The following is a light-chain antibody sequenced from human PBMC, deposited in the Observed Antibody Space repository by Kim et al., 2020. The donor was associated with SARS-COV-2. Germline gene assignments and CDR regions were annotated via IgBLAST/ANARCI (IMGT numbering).Light chain of an antibody. V-gene: IGKV1-39*01. J-gene: IGKJ4*01. CDR2: ETS. CDR3: QHVYSTPLT. CDR1: QSISSY. Sequence: DIQMTQSPSSMSVFVGDRVTITCRASQSISSYLNWFQQKSGKVPILLIYETSSLQSGVPSRFRGSGSGTDFTLTISSLQPEDFATYYCQHVYSTPLTFGGGTKVDIK.